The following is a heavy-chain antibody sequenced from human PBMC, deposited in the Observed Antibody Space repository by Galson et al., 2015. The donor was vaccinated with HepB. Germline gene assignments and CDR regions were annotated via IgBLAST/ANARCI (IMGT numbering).Heavy chain of an antibody. J-gene: IGHJ3*02. CDR3: ARDLSTSRRAYDI. D-gene: IGHD2-2*01. CDR2: IATGNTHM. CDR1: GFTLSTYN. V-gene: IGHV3-21*01. Sequence: SLRLSCAASGFTLSTYNMNWVRQAPGKGLEWVSFIATGNTHMKYAESVKGRFTTSRDDAKNSLYLQMSSLRAEDTAIYYCARDLSTSRRAYDIWGQGTLVTVSS.